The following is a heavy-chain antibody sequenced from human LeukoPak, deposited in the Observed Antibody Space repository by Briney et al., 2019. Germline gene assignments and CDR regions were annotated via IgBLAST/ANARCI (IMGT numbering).Heavy chain of an antibody. Sequence: GGSLRLSCAASGFTFSSYSMNWVRQAPGKGLEWVSYISSSSSTIYYADSVKGRFTISRDNAKNSLYLQMNSLRAEDTAVYYCARVVSGGIDYWGQGTLVTVSS. CDR3: ARVVSGGIDY. CDR1: GFTFSSYS. V-gene: IGHV3-48*04. J-gene: IGHJ4*02. CDR2: ISSSSSTI. D-gene: IGHD1-26*01.